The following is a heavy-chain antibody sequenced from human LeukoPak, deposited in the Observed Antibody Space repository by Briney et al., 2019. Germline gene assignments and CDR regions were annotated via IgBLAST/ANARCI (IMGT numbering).Heavy chain of an antibody. Sequence: GSLRLSCAASGFTFSSYAMSWIRQPPGKGLEWIGEINHSGSTNYNPSLKSRVTISVDTSKNQFSLKLSSVTAADTAVYYCATLGFLATARDYWGQGTLVTVS. D-gene: IGHD2/OR15-2a*01. CDR3: ATLGFLATARDY. V-gene: IGHV4-34*08. CDR2: INHSGST. J-gene: IGHJ4*02. CDR1: GFTFSSYA.